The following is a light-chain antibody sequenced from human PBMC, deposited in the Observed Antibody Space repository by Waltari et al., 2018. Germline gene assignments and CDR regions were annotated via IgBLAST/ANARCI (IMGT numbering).Light chain of an antibody. CDR2: RSD. J-gene: IGLJ2*01. Sequence: QSELTQPPSASGTPGQTVTISCSGRYSNVGNNVVNWYQPFPGTAPKLLIYRSDQRPSGVPDRFSGSKSGTSASLAIIGLRSDDEADYYCASWDDSLNGRWVFGGGTKLTVL. CDR1: YSNVGNNV. V-gene: IGLV1-44*01. CDR3: ASWDDSLNGRWV.